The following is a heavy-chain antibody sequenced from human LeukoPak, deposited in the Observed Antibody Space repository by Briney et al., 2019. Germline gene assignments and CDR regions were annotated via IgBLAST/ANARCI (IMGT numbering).Heavy chain of an antibody. Sequence: ASVKVSFTAFGYTFTDYYIHWVRQAPGQGLDWMGWINPNSGGTNYAQKFHGRVTITRDTSISTAYMELSRLRSDDTAVYFCARYTSGLSPFDYWGQGTLVTVSS. V-gene: IGHV1-2*02. CDR3: ARYTSGLSPFDY. J-gene: IGHJ4*02. CDR1: GYTFTDYY. CDR2: INPNSGGT. D-gene: IGHD6-19*01.